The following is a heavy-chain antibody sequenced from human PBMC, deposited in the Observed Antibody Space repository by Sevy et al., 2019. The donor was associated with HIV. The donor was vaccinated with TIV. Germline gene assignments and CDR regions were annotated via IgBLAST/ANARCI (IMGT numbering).Heavy chain of an antibody. J-gene: IGHJ6*02. Sequence: GESLKISCKGSGYSFSTYWIAWVRQMPGKGLEWMGIIFPDDSDIRYSPSYQGQVTISADNSISTAYLQWSSLKASDTATYYCARARGMPHYYYGMDVWGQGTTVTVPS. D-gene: IGHD1-26*01. CDR3: ARARGMPHYYYGMDV. CDR1: GYSFSTYW. CDR2: IFPDDSDI. V-gene: IGHV5-51*01.